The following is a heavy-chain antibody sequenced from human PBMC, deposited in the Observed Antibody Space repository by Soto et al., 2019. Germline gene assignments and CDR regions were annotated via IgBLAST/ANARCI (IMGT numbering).Heavy chain of an antibody. CDR3: ARDSDDYGAFDI. Sequence: SETLSLTCTVSGGSISSGGYYWSWIRQHPGKGLEWIGYIYYSGSTYYNPSLKSRVTISVDTSKNQFSLKLSSVTAADTAVYYCARDSDDYGAFDIWGQGTMVTVSS. J-gene: IGHJ3*02. V-gene: IGHV4-31*03. D-gene: IGHD4-17*01. CDR1: GGSISSGGYY. CDR2: IYYSGST.